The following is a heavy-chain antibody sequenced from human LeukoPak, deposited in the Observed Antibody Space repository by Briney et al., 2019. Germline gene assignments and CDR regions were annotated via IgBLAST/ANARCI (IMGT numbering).Heavy chain of an antibody. J-gene: IGHJ4*02. CDR2: ISDDGINK. Sequence: GGSVGLSRAASGFTFSSHAMFWVSQAPGKGLEWVAVISDDGINKYYADSVKGRFTISRDNSKDTLNLQMNSLRAEDTAVYYCARDGSGYNHGRAPLEYWGQGTLVTVSS. CDR1: GFTFSSHA. D-gene: IGHD5-18*01. V-gene: IGHV3-30-3*01. CDR3: ARDGSGYNHGRAPLEY.